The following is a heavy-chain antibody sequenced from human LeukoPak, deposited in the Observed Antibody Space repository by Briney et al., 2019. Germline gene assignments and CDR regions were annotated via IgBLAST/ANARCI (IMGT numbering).Heavy chain of an antibody. V-gene: IGHV3-64*01. CDR2: ISSNGGST. D-gene: IGHD3-9*01. CDR1: GFTFSSYA. J-gene: IGHJ4*02. CDR3: AKVRSDYYDILTGNYNPLFDY. Sequence: GGSLRLSCAASGFTFSSYAMHWVRQAPGKGLEYVSAISSNGGSTYYANSVKGRFTISRDNSKNTLYLQMNSLRAEDTAVYYCAKVRSDYYDILTGNYNPLFDYWGQGTLVTVSS.